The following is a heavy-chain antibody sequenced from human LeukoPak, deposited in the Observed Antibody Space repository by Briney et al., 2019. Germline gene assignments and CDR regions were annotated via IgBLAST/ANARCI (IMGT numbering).Heavy chain of an antibody. V-gene: IGHV3-21*01. CDR1: GFTFSSYS. Sequence: GGSLRLSCAASGFTFSSYSMNWVRQAPGKGLEWVSSISSSSSYIYYADSVKGRFTISRDNAKNSLYLQMNSLRAEDTAVYYRARGGGSGRDYDYWGQGTLVTVSS. CDR2: ISSSSSYI. J-gene: IGHJ4*02. D-gene: IGHD3-10*01. CDR3: ARGGGSGRDYDY.